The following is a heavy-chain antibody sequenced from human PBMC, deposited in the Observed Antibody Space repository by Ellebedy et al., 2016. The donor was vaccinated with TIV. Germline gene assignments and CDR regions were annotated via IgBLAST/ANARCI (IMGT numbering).Heavy chain of an antibody. CDR1: GGSVSTTTYY. CDR3: ARLSSGWYGWFDP. CDR2: ISFSGDT. V-gene: IGHV4-39*01. Sequence: SETLSLXXSVSGGSVSTTTYYWVWFRQPPGKGLEWIGSISFSGDTSYNPSPESRVTLSVDTSKNQFSLMVTSMTAADTAVYYCARLSSGWYGWFDPWGQGTLVTVSS. J-gene: IGHJ5*02. D-gene: IGHD6-19*01.